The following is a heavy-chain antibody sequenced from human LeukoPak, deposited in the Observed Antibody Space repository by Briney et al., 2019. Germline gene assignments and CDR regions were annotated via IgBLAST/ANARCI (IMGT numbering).Heavy chain of an antibody. V-gene: IGHV4-39*01. CDR1: GDSISSSSYY. J-gene: IGHJ4*02. CDR2: IYYSGRT. D-gene: IGHD3-22*01. Sequence: SETLSLTCTVSGDSISSSSYYWGWIRQPPGKGLEWIGSIYYSGRTYYNPSLKSRVTISVDTSKNQFSLKLNSVTAADTAVYYCARQNYYDGSYYWGQGVLVTVSS. CDR3: ARQNYYDGSYY.